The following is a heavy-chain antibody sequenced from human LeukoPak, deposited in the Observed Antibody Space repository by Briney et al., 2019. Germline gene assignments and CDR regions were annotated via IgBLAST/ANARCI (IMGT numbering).Heavy chain of an antibody. CDR1: GFTFSSYS. CDR2: ISSSSSYI. J-gene: IGHJ3*02. CDR3: ARGYSYSYAFDI. D-gene: IGHD5-18*01. Sequence: GGSLRLSCAASGFTFSSYSMNWVRQAPGKGLEWVSSISSSSSYIYYADSVKGRFTISRDNAKNPLYLQMNSLRAEDTAVYYCARGYSYSYAFDIWGQGTMVTVSS. V-gene: IGHV3-21*01.